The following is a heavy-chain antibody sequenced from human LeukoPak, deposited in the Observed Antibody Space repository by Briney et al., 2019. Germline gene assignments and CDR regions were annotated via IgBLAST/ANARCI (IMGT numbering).Heavy chain of an antibody. CDR3: AKETQPYGDYPFDY. D-gene: IGHD4-17*01. Sequence: PGGSLRLSCAASGFTFSSYAMRWVRQAPGKGLEWVSAISGSGGSTYYADSVEGRFTISRDNSKNTLYLQMNSLRAEDTAVYYCAKETQPYGDYPFDYWGQGTLVTVSS. CDR2: ISGSGGST. CDR1: GFTFSSYA. V-gene: IGHV3-23*01. J-gene: IGHJ4*02.